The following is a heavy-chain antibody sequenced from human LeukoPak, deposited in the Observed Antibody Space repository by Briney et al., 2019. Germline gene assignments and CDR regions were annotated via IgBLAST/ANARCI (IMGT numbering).Heavy chain of an antibody. CDR3: ARDPGGSYYDRQARGDWVY. V-gene: IGHV1-18*01. D-gene: IGHD3-9*01. Sequence: ASVKVFCKATGYTFTSYGISWVRQAPGQGLEWMGWISAYNGNTNYAQKLQGRVTMTTDTSTSTAYMELRSLRSDDTAVYYCARDPGGSYYDRQARGDWVYWGQGTLVTVSS. CDR1: GYTFTSYG. CDR2: ISAYNGNT. J-gene: IGHJ4*02.